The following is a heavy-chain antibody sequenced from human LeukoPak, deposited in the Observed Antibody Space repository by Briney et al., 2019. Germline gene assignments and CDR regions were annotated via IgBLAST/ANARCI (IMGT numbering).Heavy chain of an antibody. CDR1: GFTFRSYA. J-gene: IGHJ4*02. CDR2: ISGSGSAT. CDR3: ARAFDY. V-gene: IGHV3-23*01. Sequence: GGSLRLSCAASGFTFRSYAMNWVRQAPGKGLEWVSAISGSGSATYYADSVKGRFTISRDNSKNTLYLQMNSLRDEDTAVYYCARAFDYWGQGTLVAVSS.